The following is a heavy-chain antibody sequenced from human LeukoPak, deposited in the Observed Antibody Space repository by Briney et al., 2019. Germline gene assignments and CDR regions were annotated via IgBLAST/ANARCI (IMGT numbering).Heavy chain of an antibody. CDR2: INSDGSST. J-gene: IGHJ3*02. V-gene: IGHV3-74*01. CDR3: ARGRMVRGVIKDDAFDI. D-gene: IGHD3-10*01. CDR1: GFTFSSYW. Sequence: GGSLRLSCAASGFTFSSYWMHWVRQAPGKGLAWVSRINSDGSSTSYADSVKGRFTISRDNAKNTLYLQMNSLRAEDTAVYYCARGRMVRGVIKDDAFDIWGQGTMVTVSS.